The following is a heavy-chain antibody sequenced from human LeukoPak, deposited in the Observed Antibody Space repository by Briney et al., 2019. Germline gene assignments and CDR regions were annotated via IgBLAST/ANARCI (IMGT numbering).Heavy chain of an antibody. V-gene: IGHV4-39*01. CDR1: GGSISSSSYY. Sequence: SETLSLTCNVSGGSISSSSYYWGWIRQPPGEGLEWIGSIYYSGSTYYSPSLKSRVTISVDTSKNLFSLKLSSVTAADTAVYSCARHCSSISCYNGYFDLWGRGTQVTVSS. CDR3: ARHCSSISCYNGYFDL. CDR2: IYYSGST. D-gene: IGHD2-2*02. J-gene: IGHJ2*01.